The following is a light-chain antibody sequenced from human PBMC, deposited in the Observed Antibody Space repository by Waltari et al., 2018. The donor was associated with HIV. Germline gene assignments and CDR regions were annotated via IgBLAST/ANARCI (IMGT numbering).Light chain of an antibody. J-gene: IGKJ2*01. CDR1: QSISPRHNNDNY. V-gene: IGKV4-1*01. CDR2: GAS. Sequence: DIVMTQSPHSLAVSLGERATINCKSSQSISPRHNNDNYLYWSQQKPGQPPKLLLSGASTRESAAPDRFSGSGSGTDFTLTINNLQAEDVAVYYCQQYLGIPYTFGQGTKLELK. CDR3: QQYLGIPYT.